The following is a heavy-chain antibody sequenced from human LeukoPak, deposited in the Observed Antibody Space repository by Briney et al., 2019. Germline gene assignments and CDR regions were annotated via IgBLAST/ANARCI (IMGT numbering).Heavy chain of an antibody. V-gene: IGHV4-30-2*01. CDR2: IKQSGSA. D-gene: IGHD2-2*01. Sequence: PSQTLSLTCTVSGGSSSSGGYSWSWIRHPPGQDLEWIGEIKQSGSANYHPSLKRRVTISVDTSKNQFSLKVSSVTAADTAVYYCARVSVVPVAMENMAGSDRRSHKDYWGQGTLVTVSS. CDR3: ARVSVVPVAMENMAGSDRRSHKDY. CDR1: GGSSSSGGYS. J-gene: IGHJ4*02.